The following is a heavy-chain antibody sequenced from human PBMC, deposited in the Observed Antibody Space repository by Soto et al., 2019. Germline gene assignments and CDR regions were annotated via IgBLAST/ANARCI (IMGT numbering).Heavy chain of an antibody. CDR3: AKDGILGYYYYYMDV. V-gene: IGHV3-30*18. CDR1: GFTFSSYG. CDR2: ISYDGSNK. J-gene: IGHJ6*03. D-gene: IGHD5-18*01. Sequence: GGSLRLSCAASGFTFSSYGMHWVRQAPGKGLEWVAVISYDGSNKYYADSVKGRFTISRDNSKNTLYLQMNSLRAEDTAVYYCAKDGILGYYYYYMDVWGKGTTVTVSS.